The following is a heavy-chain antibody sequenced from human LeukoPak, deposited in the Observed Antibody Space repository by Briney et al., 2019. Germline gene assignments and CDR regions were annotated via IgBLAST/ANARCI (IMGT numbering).Heavy chain of an antibody. V-gene: IGHV1-46*01. CDR2: IYPRDGST. CDR3: ARDQEGFDY. CDR1: GYTFTNNY. J-gene: IGHJ4*02. Sequence: ASVKVSCKASGYTFTNNYLHWVRQAPGRGLEWMGMIYPRDGSTSYAQNFQGRVTVTRDTSTTTVHMELRGLRSEDTAVYYCARDQEGFDYWGQGTVVTVSS.